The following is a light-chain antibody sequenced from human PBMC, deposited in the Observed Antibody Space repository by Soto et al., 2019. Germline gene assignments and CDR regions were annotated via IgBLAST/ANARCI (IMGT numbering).Light chain of an antibody. V-gene: IGLV2-18*02. CDR2: EFS. Sequence: QSALTQPPSVYGSPGQSVTISCTGTSSDVGSYNRVSWYQQPPGTAPKLMIYEFSNRPSGVPDRFAGSKSGNTASLTISGLQPEDEADYYCSSYTSRITFVFGTGTKLTVL. CDR1: SSDVGSYNR. CDR3: SSYTSRITFV. J-gene: IGLJ1*01.